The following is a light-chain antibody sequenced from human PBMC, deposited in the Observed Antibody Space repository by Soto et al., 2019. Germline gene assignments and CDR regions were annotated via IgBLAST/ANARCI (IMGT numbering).Light chain of an antibody. V-gene: IGLV1-40*01. J-gene: IGLJ3*02. CDR1: RSNIGAGYD. CDR2: ANN. Sequence: QSVLTRPPSVSGAPGQRVTIFCTGTRSNIGAGYDVHWYQQLPETVPKLLIYANNNRPSGVPDRFSGSKSGTSASLAITGLQPEDEATYYCQSYDSGLPWVFGGGTKVTVL. CDR3: QSYDSGLPWV.